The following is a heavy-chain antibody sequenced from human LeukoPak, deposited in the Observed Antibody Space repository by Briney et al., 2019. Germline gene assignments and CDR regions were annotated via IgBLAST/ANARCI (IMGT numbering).Heavy chain of an antibody. V-gene: IGHV3-30*02. Sequence: GGSLRLSCAASGFTVSSNYMSWVRQAPGKGLEWVAFIRYDGSNKYYADSVKGRFTISRDNSKNTLYLQMNSLRAEDTAVYYCAKAGLDYWGQGTLVTVSS. CDR1: GFTVSSNY. CDR3: AKAGLDY. CDR2: IRYDGSNK. J-gene: IGHJ4*02.